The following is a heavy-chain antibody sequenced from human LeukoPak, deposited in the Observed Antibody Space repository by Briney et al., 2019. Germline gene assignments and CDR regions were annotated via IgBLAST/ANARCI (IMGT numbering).Heavy chain of an antibody. D-gene: IGHD4-17*01. J-gene: IGHJ4*02. CDR2: IYYSGST. V-gene: IGHV4-39*07. CDR3: ARYGDYAYYFDY. CDR1: GGSISSSSYY. Sequence: SETLSLTCTVSGGSISSSSYYWGWIRQPPGKGLEWIGSIYYSGSTYYNPSLKSRVTISVDTSKNQFSLKLSSVTAADTAVYYCARYGDYAYYFDYWGQGTLVTVSS.